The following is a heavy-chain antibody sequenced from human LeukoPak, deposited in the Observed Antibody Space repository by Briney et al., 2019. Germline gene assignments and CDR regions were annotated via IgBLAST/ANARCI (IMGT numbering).Heavy chain of an antibody. Sequence: GGSLRLSCAASGFTFSSYGMHWVRQAPGKGLEWVAVISYDGSNKYYADSVKGRFTISRDNSKNTLYLQMNSLRAEDTAVYYCAKEPEMAAITGHYFDYWGQGTLVTVSS. V-gene: IGHV3-30*18. CDR3: AKEPEMAAITGHYFDY. CDR1: GFTFSSYG. J-gene: IGHJ4*02. D-gene: IGHD5-24*01. CDR2: ISYDGSNK.